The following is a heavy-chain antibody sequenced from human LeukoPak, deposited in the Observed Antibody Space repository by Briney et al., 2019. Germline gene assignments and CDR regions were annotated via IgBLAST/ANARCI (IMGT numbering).Heavy chain of an antibody. CDR3: AAFRDGYNWHLDY. Sequence: PSETLSLTCSVSGLSINTDYYWNWIRQPPGEGLEWIGYIYYSGSTNYNPSLKSRVTISVDTSKNQFSLNLSSVTAADTAIYYCAAFRDGYNWHLDYWGQGTLVTVSS. J-gene: IGHJ4*02. V-gene: IGHV4-61*01. CDR1: GLSINTDYY. D-gene: IGHD5-24*01. CDR2: IYYSGST.